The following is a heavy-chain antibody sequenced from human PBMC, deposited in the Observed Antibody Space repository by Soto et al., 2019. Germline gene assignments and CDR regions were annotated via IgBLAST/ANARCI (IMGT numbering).Heavy chain of an antibody. CDR2: INHSGST. D-gene: IGHD3-3*01. CDR1: GGSFSGYY. V-gene: IGHV4-34*01. J-gene: IGHJ4*02. Sequence: PSETLSLTCAVYGGSFSGYYWSWICQPPGKGLEWMGEINHSGSTNDNPSLKSRVTISVDTSKDQFSLKLSSVTAADTAVYYCARGPIITIFGVALDYWGQGTLVTVSS. CDR3: ARGPIITIFGVALDY.